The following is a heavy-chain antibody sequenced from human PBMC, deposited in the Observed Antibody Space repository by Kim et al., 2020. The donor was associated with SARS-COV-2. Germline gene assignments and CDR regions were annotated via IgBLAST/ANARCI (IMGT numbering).Heavy chain of an antibody. CDR3: SSPRAGHYYDSSGPIDY. V-gene: IGHV3-23*01. CDR2: ISGSGGST. J-gene: IGHJ4*02. CDR1: GFTFSSYA. D-gene: IGHD3-22*01. Sequence: GGSLRLSCAASGFTFSSYAMSWVRQAPGKGLEWVSAISGSGGSTYYADSVKGRFTISRDNSKNTLYLQMNSLRAEDTAIYYCSSPRAGHYYDSSGPIDYWGQGTLVTVSS.